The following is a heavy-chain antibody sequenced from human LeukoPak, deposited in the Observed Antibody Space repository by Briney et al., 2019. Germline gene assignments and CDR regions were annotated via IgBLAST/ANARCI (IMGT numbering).Heavy chain of an antibody. Sequence: GGSLRLSCAVSGFTVSSNYMSWVRQAPGKGLEWVSVIYSGGTTYYADSVKGRFTISRDNSKNTLFLELNSLRAEDTAVYYCATDAYFDMRGGPRRWGQGTLVSVSS. D-gene: IGHD3-9*01. J-gene: IGHJ1*01. V-gene: IGHV3-66*02. CDR1: GFTVSSNY. CDR2: IYSGGTT. CDR3: ATDAYFDMRGGPRR.